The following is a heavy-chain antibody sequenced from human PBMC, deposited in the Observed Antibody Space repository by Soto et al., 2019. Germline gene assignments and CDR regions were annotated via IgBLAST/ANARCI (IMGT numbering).Heavy chain of an antibody. V-gene: IGHV2-5*02. Sequence: SGPTLVNPTQTLTLTCTFSGFSLSTSGVGVGWIRQPPGEALEWLALIYWDDDKRYSPSLKSRVTITKDTSKNQMVLTMTDMDPVDTATYFCAHRRNIELGPLRLFDYWGQGTQVTVSS. J-gene: IGHJ4*02. CDR1: GFSLSTSGVG. CDR2: IYWDDDK. CDR3: AHRRNIELGPLRLFDY. D-gene: IGHD2-15*01.